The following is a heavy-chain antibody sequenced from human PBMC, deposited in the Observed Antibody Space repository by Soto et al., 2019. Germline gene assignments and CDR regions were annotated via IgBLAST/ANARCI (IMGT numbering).Heavy chain of an antibody. CDR2: IKRDGNNR. D-gene: IGHD1-1*01. CDR3: AKVSTEINWNDFDY. J-gene: IGHJ4*02. CDR1: GFTFSSYW. V-gene: IGHV3-7*03. Sequence: PGGSLRLSCAASGFTFSSYWMSWVRQAPGKGLEWVANIKRDGNNRYYADSVKGRFTISRDNSKNTVYLQMNSLRAEDTALYHCAKVSTEINWNDFDYWGQGTPVTVSS.